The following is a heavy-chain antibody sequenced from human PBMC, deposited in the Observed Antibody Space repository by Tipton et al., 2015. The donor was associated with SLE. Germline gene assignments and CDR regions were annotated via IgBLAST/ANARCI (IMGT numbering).Heavy chain of an antibody. J-gene: IGHJ4*02. Sequence: TLSLTCAVSGGSISSSNWWTWVRQPPGKGLEWIGSIYHSGSTYYSPSLKSRVTISVDTSKNQFSLKLSSVTAADTAVYYCARLTGDFDYWGQGTLVTVSS. CDR1: GGSISSSNW. V-gene: IGHV4-4*02. CDR2: IYHSGST. CDR3: ARLTGDFDY. D-gene: IGHD7-27*01.